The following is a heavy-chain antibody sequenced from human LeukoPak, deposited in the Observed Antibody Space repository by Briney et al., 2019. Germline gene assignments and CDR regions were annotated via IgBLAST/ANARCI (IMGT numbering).Heavy chain of an antibody. CDR2: INHSGST. CDR3: ARGISRYSALR. D-gene: IGHD1-26*01. J-gene: IGHJ4*02. CDR1: GGSFSGYY. V-gene: IGHV4-34*01. Sequence: PSETLSLTCAVYGGSFSGYYWSWIRQPPGKGLEWIGEINHSGSTNYNPSLKSRVTISVDTSKNQFSLKLSSVTAADTAVYYCARGISRYSALRWGQGTLVTVSS.